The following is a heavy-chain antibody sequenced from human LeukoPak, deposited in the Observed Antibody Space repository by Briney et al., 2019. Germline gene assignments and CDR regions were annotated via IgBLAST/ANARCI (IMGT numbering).Heavy chain of an antibody. CDR1: GGSFSGYY. CDR2: INHSGST. Sequence: SETLSLTCAVYGGSFSGYYWSWIRQPPGKGLEWIGEINHSGSTNYNPSLKSRVTISVDTSKNQFSLKLSSMTAADTAVYYCARIENYYYYYGMDVWGQGTTVTVSS. V-gene: IGHV4-34*01. CDR3: ARIENYYYYYGMDV. J-gene: IGHJ6*02.